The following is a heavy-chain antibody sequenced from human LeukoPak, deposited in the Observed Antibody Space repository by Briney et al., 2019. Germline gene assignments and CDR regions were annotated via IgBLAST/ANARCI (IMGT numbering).Heavy chain of an antibody. J-gene: IGHJ4*02. D-gene: IGHD6-19*01. Sequence: PSETLSLTCAVSGGSISSSNWWSWVRQPPGKGLEWIGEIYHSGSTNYNPSLKSRVTISVDKSKSQFSLKLSSVTAADTAVYYCARVTYSSGWYPDYWGQGTLVTVSS. V-gene: IGHV4-4*02. CDR2: IYHSGST. CDR3: ARVTYSSGWYPDY. CDR1: GGSISSSNW.